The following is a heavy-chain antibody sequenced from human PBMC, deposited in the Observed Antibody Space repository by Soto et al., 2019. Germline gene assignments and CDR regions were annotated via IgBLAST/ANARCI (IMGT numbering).Heavy chain of an antibody. CDR2: INQSRSDK. Sequence: PGGSLRLSCAASGFTFSDYYTSWIRQAPGKGLEWVSNINQSRSDKNYADSVKGRFTISRDNAKNSLYLQMNSLRAEDTAVYYCAREGAYYYYYMDVWGKGTTVTVSS. J-gene: IGHJ6*03. CDR3: AREGAYYYYYMDV. V-gene: IGHV3-11*06. CDR1: GFTFSDYY.